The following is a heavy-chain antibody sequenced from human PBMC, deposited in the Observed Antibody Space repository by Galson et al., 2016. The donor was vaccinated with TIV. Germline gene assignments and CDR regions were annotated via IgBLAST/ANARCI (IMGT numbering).Heavy chain of an antibody. CDR1: GGSLSDYY. D-gene: IGHD2-15*01. V-gene: IGHV4-34*01. J-gene: IGHJ3*02. Sequence: ETLSLTCAVYGGSLSDYYWSWIRQPPGKGLEWIGEINHSGHTHHNPSLKSRVTISLDTSKNQFSLTLTSVNAADTALFYCARVRRGNVGVVDATDAFDIWDQGTMVTVSS. CDR2: INHSGHT. CDR3: ARVRRGNVGVVDATDAFDI.